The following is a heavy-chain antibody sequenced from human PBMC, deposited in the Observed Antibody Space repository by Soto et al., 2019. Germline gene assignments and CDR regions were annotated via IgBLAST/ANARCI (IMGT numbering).Heavy chain of an antibody. V-gene: IGHV1-69*02. D-gene: IGHD6-6*01. CDR2: IIPILGIA. CDR1: GGTFSSYT. CDR3: ARGRRDSSSSAYFDY. Sequence: QVQLVQSGAEVKKPGSSVKVSCKASGGTFSSYTISWVRQAPGQGLEWMGRIIPILGIANYAQKFQGRVTITADKSTSTAYMELSSLRSEDTAVYYCARGRRDSSSSAYFDYWRQGTLVTVSS. J-gene: IGHJ4*02.